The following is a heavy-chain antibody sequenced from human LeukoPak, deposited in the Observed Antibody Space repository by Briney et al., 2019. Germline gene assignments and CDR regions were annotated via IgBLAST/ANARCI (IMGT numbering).Heavy chain of an antibody. V-gene: IGHV1-2*02. CDR3: AKSSSSSWNFDY. J-gene: IGHJ4*02. CDR2: INPNSGGT. CDR1: GYTLTGYY. D-gene: IGHD6-13*01. Sequence: GASVKVSCKASGYTLTGYYMHWVRQAPGQGLEWMGWINPNSGGTNYAQKFQGRVTMTRDTSISTAYMELSRLRSDDTAVYYCAKSSSSSWNFDYWGQGTLVTVSS.